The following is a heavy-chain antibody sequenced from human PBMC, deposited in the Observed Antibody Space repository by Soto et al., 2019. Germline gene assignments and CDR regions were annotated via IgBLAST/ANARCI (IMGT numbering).Heavy chain of an antibody. D-gene: IGHD1-1*01. V-gene: IGHV3-33*01. CDR2: IRYDGSRK. J-gene: IGHJ4*02. CDR1: GFIFSSYG. Sequence: QVQLVESGGGVVQPGRSLRLSCTPSGFIFSSYGMHWVRQAPGKGLEWLAVIRYDGSRKYYADSVKGRFTISRDNSEKTLFLQMNSLRDEDTAVYYCARVQQTRGAYDSPFEYWGQGTLVTVSS. CDR3: ARVQQTRGAYDSPFEY.